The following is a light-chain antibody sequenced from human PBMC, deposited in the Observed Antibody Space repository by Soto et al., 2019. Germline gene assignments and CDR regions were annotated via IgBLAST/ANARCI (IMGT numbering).Light chain of an antibody. CDR1: QGISGW. J-gene: IGKJ5*01. Sequence: DIRMTQSPSTLSASVGDRVTITCRASQGISGWLAWYQQKPGKAPKLLIYDASSLESGVPSRFSGSGSGTEFTLTISSLRPDDFATYYCQQYNSYWTFGQGTRLEIK. CDR2: DAS. CDR3: QQYNSYWT. V-gene: IGKV1-5*01.